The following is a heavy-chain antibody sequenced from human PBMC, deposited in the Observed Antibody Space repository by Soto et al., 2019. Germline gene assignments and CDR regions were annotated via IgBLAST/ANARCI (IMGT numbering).Heavy chain of an antibody. V-gene: IGHV3-30*18. CDR2: ISYDGSNK. CDR3: AKDTRLTSPYYYYGMEV. Sequence: LILSCAASVFTFSSYGMHCVRQSPIKGLEWVAVISYDGSNKYYADSVKGRFTISRDNSKNTLYLQMNSLRAEDTAVYYCAKDTRLTSPYYYYGMEVWGQGTTVTVSS. J-gene: IGHJ6*02. D-gene: IGHD5-12*01. CDR1: VFTFSSYG.